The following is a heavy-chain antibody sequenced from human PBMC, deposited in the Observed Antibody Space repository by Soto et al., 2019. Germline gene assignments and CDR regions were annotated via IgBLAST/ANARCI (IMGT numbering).Heavy chain of an antibody. J-gene: IGHJ5*02. CDR3: VQDQSDYGGGNWFDP. Sequence: SESLSLTCTVSGDSISSFYWSWIRQSAGKGLEWIGRVYTSGNTDYNPSLKSRLTMSVDTSKNQLSLKLRPETAADTAAYYCVQDQSDYGGGNWFDPWGPGTLVTVSS. CDR1: GDSISSFY. D-gene: IGHD4-17*01. CDR2: VYTSGNT. V-gene: IGHV4-4*07.